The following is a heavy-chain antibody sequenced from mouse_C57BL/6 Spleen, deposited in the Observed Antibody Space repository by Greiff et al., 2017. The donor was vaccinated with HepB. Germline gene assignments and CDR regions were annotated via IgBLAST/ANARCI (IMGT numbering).Heavy chain of an antibody. CDR1: GYSITSGYY. J-gene: IGHJ4*01. CDR3: ASTYDYDAMDY. Sequence: VQLKQSGPGLVKPSQSLSLTCSVTGYSITSGYYWNWIRQFPGNKLEWMGYISYDGSNNYNPSLKNRISITRDTSKNQFFLKLNSVTTEDTATYYCASTYDYDAMDYWGQGTSVTVSS. D-gene: IGHD6-5*01. V-gene: IGHV3-6*01. CDR2: ISYDGSN.